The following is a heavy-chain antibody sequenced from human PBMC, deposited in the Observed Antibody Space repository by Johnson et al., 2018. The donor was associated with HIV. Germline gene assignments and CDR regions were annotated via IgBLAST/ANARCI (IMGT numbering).Heavy chain of an antibody. CDR2: ISYDGSNK. V-gene: IGHV3-30*18. CDR1: GFTFSSYG. Sequence: HVQLVESGGGVVQPGRSLRLSCAASGFTFSSYGMHWVRQAPGKGLEWVAVISYDGSNKYYADSVKGRFTISRDNSKNTLYLQMNSLRAEDTAVYYCAKVRGEFWSGYYGGLNDAFDIWGKGTMVTVSS. D-gene: IGHD3-3*01. CDR3: AKVRGEFWSGYYGGLNDAFDI. J-gene: IGHJ3*02.